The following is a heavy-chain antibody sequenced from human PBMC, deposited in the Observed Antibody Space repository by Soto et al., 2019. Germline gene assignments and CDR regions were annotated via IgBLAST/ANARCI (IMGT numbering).Heavy chain of an antibody. Sequence: QLQLQESGPGLVKPSETLSLTCTVSGGSISSSSYYWGWIRQPPGKGLEWIGSIYYSGSTYYNPSPKSLVPTSVDTSKYQTPLKLSSVTAADTAVYYCARLVEGYGDYAVGYWGQGTLVTVSS. J-gene: IGHJ4*02. V-gene: IGHV4-39*01. D-gene: IGHD4-17*01. CDR3: ARLVEGYGDYAVGY. CDR1: GGSISSSSYY. CDR2: IYYSGST.